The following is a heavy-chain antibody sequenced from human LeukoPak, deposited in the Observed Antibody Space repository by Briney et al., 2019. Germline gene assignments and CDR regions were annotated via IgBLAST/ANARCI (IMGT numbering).Heavy chain of an antibody. D-gene: IGHD3-22*01. J-gene: IGHJ3*02. Sequence: ASVKVSCKASGYTFTGYYMHWVRQAPGQGLEWMGWINPNSGGTNYAQKFQGRVTMTRDTSISTAYMELGRLRSDDTAVYYCAREHSSGYYFDAFDIWGQGTMVTVSS. CDR1: GYTFTGYY. CDR3: AREHSSGYYFDAFDI. CDR2: INPNSGGT. V-gene: IGHV1-2*02.